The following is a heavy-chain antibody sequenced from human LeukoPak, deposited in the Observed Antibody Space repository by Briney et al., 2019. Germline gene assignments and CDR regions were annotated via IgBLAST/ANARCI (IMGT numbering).Heavy chain of an antibody. J-gene: IGHJ4*02. CDR2: ISSSSSTI. V-gene: IGHV3-48*04. CDR1: GFTFSSHA. Sequence: GGSLRLSCAASGFTFSSHAMSWVRQAPGQGLEWVSYISSSSSTIYYADSVKGRFTISRDDAKNSLYLQMNSLRAEDTAVYYCARGTSAADYWGQGTLVTVSS. D-gene: IGHD6-13*01. CDR3: ARGTSAADY.